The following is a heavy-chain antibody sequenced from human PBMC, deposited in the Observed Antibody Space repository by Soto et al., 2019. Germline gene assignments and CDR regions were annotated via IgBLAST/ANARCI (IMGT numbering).Heavy chain of an antibody. CDR2: ISWNSGSI. CDR1: GFTFDDYA. CDR3: AKGWYGSGSYYSGNRYYYYMDV. D-gene: IGHD3-10*01. V-gene: IGHV3-9*01. Sequence: GGSLRLSCAASGFTFDDYAMHWVRQAPGKGLEWVSGISWNSGSIGYADSVKGRFTISRDNAKNSLYLQMNSLRAEDTALYYCAKGWYGSGSYYSGNRYYYYMDVWGKGTTVTVSS. J-gene: IGHJ6*03.